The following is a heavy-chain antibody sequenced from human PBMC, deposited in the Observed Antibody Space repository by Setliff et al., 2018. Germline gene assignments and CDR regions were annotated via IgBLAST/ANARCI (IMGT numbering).Heavy chain of an antibody. D-gene: IGHD3-10*01. V-gene: IGHV3-23*01. Sequence: GGSLRLSCAASGFSFSNSPMTWVRQAPGRGLEWVSGISGSGGSTYYADSVKGRFTISRDNAKNSLYLQMTSLRTDDTAFYYCATARRGYQYGSGSLFDDWGQGTLVTVSS. CDR1: GFSFSNSP. J-gene: IGHJ4*02. CDR3: ATARRGYQYGSGSLFDD. CDR2: ISGSGGST.